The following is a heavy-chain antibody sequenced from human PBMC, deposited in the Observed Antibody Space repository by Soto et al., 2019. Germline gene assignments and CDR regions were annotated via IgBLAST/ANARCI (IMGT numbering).Heavy chain of an antibody. J-gene: IGHJ5*02. CDR2: MNPNSGNT. CDR1: GYTFTSYD. Sequence: ASVKVSCKASGYTFTSYDINWARQATGQGLEWMGWMNPNSGNTGYAQKFQGRVTMTRNTSISTAYMELSSLRSEDTAVYYCARGVDMITFGGVIAKYNWFDPWGQGTLVTVSS. V-gene: IGHV1-8*01. D-gene: IGHD3-16*02. CDR3: ARGVDMITFGGVIAKYNWFDP.